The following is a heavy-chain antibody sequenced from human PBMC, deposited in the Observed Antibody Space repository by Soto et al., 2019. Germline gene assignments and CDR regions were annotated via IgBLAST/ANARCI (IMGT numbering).Heavy chain of an antibody. D-gene: IGHD4-17*01. V-gene: IGHV2-5*02. CDR3: AHAGDYDLLTFDH. CDR2: IYWDDDK. Sequence: TLSLTCTVSGGSISRNSYYWDWIRQPPGKALEWLALIYWDDDKRYSPSLKDRLAISKDTSSNQVVLTITNIDPGDSATYFCAHAGDYDLLTFDHWGPVTLVTVSS. CDR1: GGSISRNSYY. J-gene: IGHJ4*02.